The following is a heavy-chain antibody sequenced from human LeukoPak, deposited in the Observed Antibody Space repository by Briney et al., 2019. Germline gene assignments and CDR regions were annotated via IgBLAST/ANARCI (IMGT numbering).Heavy chain of an antibody. V-gene: IGHV3-30*04. J-gene: IGHJ4*02. Sequence: GGSLTLSCAASGFTFSSYAMQWVRQAPGKGLGWVAVISYDGSNKYYADSVKGRFTISRDNSKHTLYLQMNSLRAEDTAVYYCARDTYYGSGSSFDYWGQGTLVTVSS. CDR3: ARDTYYGSGSSFDY. CDR2: ISYDGSNK. CDR1: GFTFSSYA. D-gene: IGHD3-10*01.